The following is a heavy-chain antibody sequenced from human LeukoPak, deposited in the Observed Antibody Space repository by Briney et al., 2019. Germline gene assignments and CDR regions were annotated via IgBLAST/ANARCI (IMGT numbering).Heavy chain of an antibody. CDR3: ARRSAAQAFDY. D-gene: IGHD4-17*01. CDR2: ISSGGGSTYYA. V-gene: IGHV3-23*01. CDR1: GFTFNNYA. J-gene: IGHJ4*02. Sequence: GGSLRLSCAASGFTFNNYAMSWVRQAPGKGLEWVSTISSGGGSTYYAYYADSVRGRFTLPRDNSKNTLYLQMNSLRAEDTAIYYCARRSAAQAFDYWGQGTLVTVSS.